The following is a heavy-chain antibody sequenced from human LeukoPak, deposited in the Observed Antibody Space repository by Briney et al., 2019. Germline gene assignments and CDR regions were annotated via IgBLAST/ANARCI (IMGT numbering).Heavy chain of an antibody. J-gene: IGHJ5*02. V-gene: IGHV1-69*13. CDR2: IIPIFGTA. D-gene: IGHD4-17*01. CDR3: ARAYYGLRTNWFDP. CDR1: GGTFSSYA. Sequence: ASVKVSCKASGGTFSSYAISWVRQAPGQGLEWMGGIIPIFGTANYAQKFQGRVTITADESTSTAYMELSSLRSEDTAVYYCARAYYGLRTNWFDPWGQGTLVTVSS.